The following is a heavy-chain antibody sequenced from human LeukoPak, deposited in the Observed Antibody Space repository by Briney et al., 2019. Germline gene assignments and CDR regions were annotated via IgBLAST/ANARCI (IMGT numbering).Heavy chain of an antibody. J-gene: IGHJ4*02. CDR2: IWYDGSNK. CDR3: ARDFRATGGRAIIDY. CDR1: GFTFSSCG. V-gene: IGHV3-33*01. Sequence: GGSLRLSCSASGFTFSSCGMHWVRQAPGKGLEWVAFIWYDGSNKYYTDSVKGRFTISRDNAQNTLYLQMNSLRAEDTAVYYCARDFRATGGRAIIDYWGQGSLVSVAS. D-gene: IGHD2-15*01.